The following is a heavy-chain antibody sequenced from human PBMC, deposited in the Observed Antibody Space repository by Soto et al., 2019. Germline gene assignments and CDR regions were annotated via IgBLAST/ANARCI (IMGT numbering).Heavy chain of an antibody. CDR1: GGSISNYY. V-gene: IGHV4-59*01. J-gene: IGHJ5*02. CDR3: AKDSGYNYGYFRWFDP. CDR2: IFYSGST. Sequence: QVHLQESGPRLVKPSETLSLTCTVSGGSISNYYWSWIRQPPGRGLEWIGHIFYSGSTNYNPALKSRFTISVDTSKSQCSLKRSSVTAADTAVYYCAKDSGYNYGYFRWFDPWGQGTLVTVSS. D-gene: IGHD5-18*01.